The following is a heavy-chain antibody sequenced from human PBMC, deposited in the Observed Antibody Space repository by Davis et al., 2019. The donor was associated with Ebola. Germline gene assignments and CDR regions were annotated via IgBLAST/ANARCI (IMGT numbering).Heavy chain of an antibody. CDR2: IIPIFGTA. D-gene: IGHD4-17*01. J-gene: IGHJ4*02. CDR3: AKDGGSGDYLLYYFDY. Sequence: SVKVSCKASGYTFTSYGISWVRQAPGQGLEWMGGIIPIFGTANYAQKFQGRVTITADKSTSTAYMELSSLRSEDTAVYYCAKDGGSGDYLLYYFDYWGQGTLVTVSS. V-gene: IGHV1-69*06. CDR1: GYTFTSYG.